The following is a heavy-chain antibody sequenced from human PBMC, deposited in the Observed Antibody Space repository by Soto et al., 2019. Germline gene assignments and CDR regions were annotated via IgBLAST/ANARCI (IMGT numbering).Heavy chain of an antibody. Sequence: PSETLSLTCAVYGGSFSGYYWSWIRQPPGKGLEWIGEINHSGSTNYNPSLKSRVTISVDTSKNQFSLKLSSVTAADTAAYYCARVLTRLRNWFDPWGQGTLVTVSS. CDR1: GGSFSGYY. J-gene: IGHJ5*02. CDR3: ARVLTRLRNWFDP. CDR2: INHSGST. V-gene: IGHV4-34*01. D-gene: IGHD1-1*01.